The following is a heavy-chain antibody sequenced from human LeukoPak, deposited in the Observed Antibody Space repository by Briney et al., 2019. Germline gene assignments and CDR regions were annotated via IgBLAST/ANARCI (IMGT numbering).Heavy chain of an antibody. CDR2: IGGSGGNT. CDR3: AKIYDILTGYYDH. Sequence: GGSLRFSCAASGFIFSSYSMSWVRQAPGKGLEWVSAIGGSGGNTYYADSVKGRFTISRDNSKNTLYLQMNSLRAEDTAVYYCAKIYDILTGYYDHWGQGTLVTVSS. D-gene: IGHD3-9*01. J-gene: IGHJ4*02. CDR1: GFIFSSYS. V-gene: IGHV3-23*01.